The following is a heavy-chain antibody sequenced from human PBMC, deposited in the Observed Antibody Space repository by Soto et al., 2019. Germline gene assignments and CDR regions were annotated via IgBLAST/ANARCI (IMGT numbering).Heavy chain of an antibody. CDR2: IYYTGST. Sequence: LSLTCTVSGGSLSSYYWSWIRQPPGKGLEWIGYIYYTGSTNYNPSLKSRVTISVDTSKNQFSLKLSSVTAADTAVYYCARPNDSSGYYPLIYWGQGTPVTVSS. D-gene: IGHD3-22*01. CDR3: ARPNDSSGYYPLIY. CDR1: GGSLSSYY. J-gene: IGHJ4*02. V-gene: IGHV4-59*01.